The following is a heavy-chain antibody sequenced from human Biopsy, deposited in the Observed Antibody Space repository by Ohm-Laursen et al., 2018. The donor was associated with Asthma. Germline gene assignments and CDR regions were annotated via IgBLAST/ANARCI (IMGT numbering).Heavy chain of an antibody. J-gene: IGHJ6*02. CDR2: ISYDGRNT. D-gene: IGHD2-21*02. CDR3: AGGGLHYYEYYGMDV. Sequence: SLRLSCAASGFTFDNYTMHWVRQAPGKGLEWVTIISYDGRNTYYADSVGGRFTISRDNSKNTLFLQMSSLRPEDTAVYYCAGGGLHYYEYYGMDVWGQGTTVTVSS. CDR1: GFTFDNYT. V-gene: IGHV3-30*04.